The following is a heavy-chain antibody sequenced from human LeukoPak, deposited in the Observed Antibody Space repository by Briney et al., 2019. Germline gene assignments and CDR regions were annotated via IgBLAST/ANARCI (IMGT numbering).Heavy chain of an antibody. Sequence: SETLSLTCTVSGGSISSYYWGWIRQPPGKGLEWIGSIYYSGSTYYNPSLKSRVTISVDTSKNQFSLKLSSVTAADTAVYYCARQGREYCSSTSCSSGYYYMDVWGKGTTVTISS. CDR2: IYYSGST. J-gene: IGHJ6*03. CDR1: GGSISSYY. V-gene: IGHV4-39*01. D-gene: IGHD2-2*01. CDR3: ARQGREYCSSTSCSSGYYYMDV.